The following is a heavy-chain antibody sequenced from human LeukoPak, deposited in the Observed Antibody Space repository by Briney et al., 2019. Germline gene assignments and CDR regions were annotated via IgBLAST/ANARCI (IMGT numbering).Heavy chain of an antibody. CDR3: ARGRWLQPWGYFDY. V-gene: IGHV1-69*05. D-gene: IGHD5-24*01. CDR1: GGTFSSYA. J-gene: IGHJ4*02. Sequence: SVKVSCKASGGTFSSYAISWGRQAPGHGLEGLGGIIPICGTANYAQEFQGRVTITTDESTSTAYMELSSLTSEDTAVYYCARGRWLQPWGYFDYWGQGTLVTVSS. CDR2: IIPICGTA.